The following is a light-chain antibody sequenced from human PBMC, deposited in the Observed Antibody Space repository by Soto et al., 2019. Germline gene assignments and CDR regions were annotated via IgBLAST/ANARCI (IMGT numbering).Light chain of an antibody. CDR1: QGISNY. Sequence: DIQMTQSPSSLSASVGDRVTITCRASQGISNYLAWYQQKPGKVPKLLIYAASTLKSGVPSRFSGSGSGTDFTLTISSLQPEDVAIYYCQKYDSAPLTFGGGTKVEIK. CDR2: AAS. J-gene: IGKJ4*01. CDR3: QKYDSAPLT. V-gene: IGKV1-27*01.